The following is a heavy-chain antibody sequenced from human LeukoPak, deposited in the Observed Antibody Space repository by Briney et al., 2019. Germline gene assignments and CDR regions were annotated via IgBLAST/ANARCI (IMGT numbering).Heavy chain of an antibody. D-gene: IGHD3-9*01. CDR2: INHSRGT. Sequence: LETLSLTCAVYGGSFSDYYWSWIRQPPGKGLEWIGEINHSRGTNYNPSLKSRVTISVDTSKNQFSLKLSSVTAADTAVYYCARTRGYFDWLLTFLFDYWGQGTLVTVSS. J-gene: IGHJ4*02. CDR3: ARTRGYFDWLLTFLFDY. CDR1: GGSFSDYY. V-gene: IGHV4-34*01.